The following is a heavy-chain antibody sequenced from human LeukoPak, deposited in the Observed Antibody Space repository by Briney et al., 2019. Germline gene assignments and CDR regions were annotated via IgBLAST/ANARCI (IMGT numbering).Heavy chain of an antibody. CDR2: ISSSGSTI. D-gene: IGHD2-2*01. V-gene: IGHV3-11*01. J-gene: IGHJ4*02. CDR3: ASSYGTGVVPAARERRFDY. Sequence: GGSLRLSCAASGFTFSDYYMSWIRQAPGKGLEWVSYISSSGSTIYYADSVKGRFTISRDNAKNSLYLQMSSLRAEDTAVYYCASSYGTGVVPAARERRFDYWGQGTLVTVSS. CDR1: GFTFSDYY.